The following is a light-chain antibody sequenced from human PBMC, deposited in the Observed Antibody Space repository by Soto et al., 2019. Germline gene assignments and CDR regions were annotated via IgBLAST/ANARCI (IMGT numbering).Light chain of an antibody. J-gene: IGKJ2*01. CDR1: QSVSNNY. Sequence: EVVLTQSPGTLSLSPGERATHSCRASQSVSNNYFAWYQQKPGQAPRLLIFGSSDRATGIPDRFSGSGSGTDFTLTISRLEPEDFAVYYCQQYGSSPPYTFGQGTKLEIK. V-gene: IGKV3-20*01. CDR2: GSS. CDR3: QQYGSSPPYT.